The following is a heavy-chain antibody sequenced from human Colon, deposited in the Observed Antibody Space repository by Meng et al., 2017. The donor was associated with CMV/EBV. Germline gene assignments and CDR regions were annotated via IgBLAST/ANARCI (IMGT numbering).Heavy chain of an antibody. Sequence: GESLKISCVASGFTFSSYWMSWVRQAPGKGLEWVSTINDSGGRTHYADSVKGRFTISRDNSRNTLYLQMDSLRAEDTAIYYCDAADYWGQGVLVTVSS. V-gene: IGHV3-23*01. CDR3: DAADY. D-gene: IGHD6-13*01. CDR2: INDSGGRT. J-gene: IGHJ4*02. CDR1: GFTFSSYW.